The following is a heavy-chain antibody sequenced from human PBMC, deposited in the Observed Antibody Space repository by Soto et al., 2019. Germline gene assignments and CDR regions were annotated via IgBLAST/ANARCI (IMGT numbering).Heavy chain of an antibody. V-gene: IGHV1-18*01. CDR3: ARDGGDIVVVVAATPGYYYYGMDV. CDR2: ISAHNGNT. J-gene: IGHJ6*02. Sequence: ASVKVSCKGSGYGFTTYGITWVRQAPGQGLEWMAWISAHNGNTNYAQKLQGRVTVTTDTSTSTAYMELRSLRSDDTAVYYCARDGGDIVVVVAATPGYYYYGMDVWGQGTTVTVSS. CDR1: GYGFTTYG. D-gene: IGHD2-15*01.